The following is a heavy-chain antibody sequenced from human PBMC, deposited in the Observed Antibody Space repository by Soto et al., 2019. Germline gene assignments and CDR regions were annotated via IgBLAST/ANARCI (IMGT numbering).Heavy chain of an antibody. Sequence: PSETLSLTCDVSGDTISTGGYTWAWIRQPPGKALEWIGHTNHSGNPYYNPSLKSRVTISVDTSKNQFSLKLTSVTAADTAVYYCARDKITGLFDYWGQGTLVTVSS. V-gene: IGHV4-30-2*01. J-gene: IGHJ4*02. D-gene: IGHD2-8*02. CDR2: TNHSGNP. CDR1: GDTISTGGYT. CDR3: ARDKITGLFDY.